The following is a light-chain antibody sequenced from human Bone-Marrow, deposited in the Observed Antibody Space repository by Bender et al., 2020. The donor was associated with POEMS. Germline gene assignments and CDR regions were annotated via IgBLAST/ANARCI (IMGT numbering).Light chain of an antibody. Sequence: QSVLTQPPSASGTPGQRVTISCSGSNSNIGTNAVNWYQQFPGTAPKLLIYSDNQRPSGVPDRFSGSKSGNTASLAVSGLQAEDEADFYCSSYAASDIWVFGTGTKVTVL. CDR3: SSYAASDIWV. J-gene: IGLJ1*01. V-gene: IGLV1-44*01. CDR2: SDN. CDR1: NSNIGTNA.